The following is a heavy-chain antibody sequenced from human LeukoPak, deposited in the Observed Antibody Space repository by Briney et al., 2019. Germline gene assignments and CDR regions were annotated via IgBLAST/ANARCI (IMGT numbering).Heavy chain of an antibody. V-gene: IGHV4-34*01. CDR3: ARGQVKYQLLTYFDY. CDR2: INHSGST. CDR1: GGSFSGHY. D-gene: IGHD2-2*01. J-gene: IGHJ4*02. Sequence: PSETLSLTCAVYGGSFSGHYWSWIRQPPGKGLEWIGEINHSGSTNYNPSLKSRVTISVDTSKNQFSLKLSSVTAADTAVYYCARGQVKYQLLTYFDYWGQGTLVTVSS.